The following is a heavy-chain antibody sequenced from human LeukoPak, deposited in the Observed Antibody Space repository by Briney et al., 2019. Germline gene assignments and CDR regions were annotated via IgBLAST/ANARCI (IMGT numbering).Heavy chain of an antibody. CDR2: IRYDGSEK. CDR1: GFSFNNYD. Sequence: GGSLRLSCAASGFSFNNYDMQLVRQSPGKGLEWVTFIRYDGSEKYYVDSVEGRFTVSRDNSKNTLYLQMNSLRAEDTAVYYCATSVTGYSSPFYYWGQGTLVTVSP. CDR3: ATSVTGYSSPFYY. J-gene: IGHJ4*02. V-gene: IGHV3-30*02. D-gene: IGHD6-13*01.